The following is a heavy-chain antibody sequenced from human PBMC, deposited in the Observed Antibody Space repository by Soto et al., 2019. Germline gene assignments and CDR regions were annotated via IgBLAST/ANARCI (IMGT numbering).Heavy chain of an antibody. Sequence: QVQLVQSGAEVKKPGASVKVSCKAYGYTFNSYYIYWVRQAPGQGLEWMGIINPSGGSTTYAQKFQGRVTMTRDTSASTVYMELSSLRSEDTAVYYCARDAPHCSSISCYLYWGQGTLVTVSS. CDR1: GYTFNSYY. J-gene: IGHJ4*02. D-gene: IGHD2-2*01. CDR3: ARDAPHCSSISCYLY. CDR2: INPSGGST. V-gene: IGHV1-46*02.